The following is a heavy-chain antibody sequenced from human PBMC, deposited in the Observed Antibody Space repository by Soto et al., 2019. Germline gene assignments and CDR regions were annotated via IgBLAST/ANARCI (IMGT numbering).Heavy chain of an antibody. J-gene: IGHJ5*02. CDR2: INPNSGGT. CDR1: GYTFTGYY. D-gene: IGHD1-1*01. CDR3: ARAVNGTGTNWFDP. V-gene: IGHV1-2*04. Sequence: QVQLVQAGAEVKKPGASVKVYCKASGYTFTGYYMHWVRQAPGQGLEWMGWINPNSGGTNYAQKFQGWVTMTRDTSISTAYMELSRLRSDDTAVYYCARAVNGTGTNWFDPWGQGTLVTVSS.